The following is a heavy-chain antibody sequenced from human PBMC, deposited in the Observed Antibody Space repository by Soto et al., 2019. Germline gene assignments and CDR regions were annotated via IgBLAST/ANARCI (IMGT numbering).Heavy chain of an antibody. Sequence: ASVKVSCKASGYTFTSYGISWVRQAPGQGLEWMGWISAYNGITNYAQKLQGRVTMTTDTSTSTAYMELRSLRSDDTAVYYCARYVAYYYDSSGYSKIFDYWGQGTLVTVSS. V-gene: IGHV1-18*04. CDR3: ARYVAYYYDSSGYSKIFDY. CDR1: GYTFTSYG. D-gene: IGHD3-22*01. CDR2: ISAYNGIT. J-gene: IGHJ4*02.